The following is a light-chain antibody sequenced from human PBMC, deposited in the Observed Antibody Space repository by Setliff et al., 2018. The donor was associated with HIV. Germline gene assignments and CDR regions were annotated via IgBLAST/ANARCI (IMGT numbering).Light chain of an antibody. CDR2: EVI. V-gene: IGLV2-23*02. CDR3: CSYAGSSTWV. J-gene: IGLJ3*02. CDR1: SSDVGSYNL. Sequence: QSVLTQPASVSGSPGQSITIPCTGTSSDVGSYNLVSWYQQHPGKVPKLMIYEVIKWPSGVSNRFSGSKSGNTASLTISGLQAEDEADYYCCSYAGSSTWVFGGGTK.